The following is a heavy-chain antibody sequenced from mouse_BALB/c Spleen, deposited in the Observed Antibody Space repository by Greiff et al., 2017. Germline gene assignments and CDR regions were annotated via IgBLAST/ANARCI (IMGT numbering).Heavy chain of an antibody. CDR2: INSNGGST. V-gene: IGHV5-6-2*01. D-gene: IGHD2-14*01. CDR3: ARQGNRYGTWFAY. J-gene: IGHJ3*01. CDR1: GFTFSSYY. Sequence: EVKLVESGGGLVKLGGSLKLSCAASGFTFSSYYMSWVRQTPEKRLELVAAINSNGGSTYYPDTVKGRFTISRDNAKNTLYLQMSSLKSEDTALYYCARQGNRYGTWFAYWGQGTLVTVSA.